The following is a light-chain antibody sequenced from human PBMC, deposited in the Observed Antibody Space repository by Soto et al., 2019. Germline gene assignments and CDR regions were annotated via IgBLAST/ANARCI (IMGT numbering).Light chain of an antibody. V-gene: IGLV2-8*01. J-gene: IGLJ2*01. CDR2: EVT. CDR3: SSYAGTTHFKV. CDR1: SSDIGGYNY. Sequence: QSVLTQPPSASGSPGQSVTISCTGTSSDIGGYNYVSWYQQHPGKAPKLMIYEVTKRPSGVPDRFSGSKSGNTASLTVSGLQAEDEAAYYCSSYAGTTHFKVFGGGTKLTVL.